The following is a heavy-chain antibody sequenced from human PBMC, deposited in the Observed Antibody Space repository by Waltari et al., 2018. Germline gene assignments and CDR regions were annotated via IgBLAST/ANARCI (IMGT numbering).Heavy chain of an antibody. J-gene: IGHJ3*01. CDR1: GVSIPPNRHY. D-gene: IGHD5-12*01. CDR3: ATYIGASVGTAAFDV. Sequence: QLQLQESGPRLVRPSETLSLICRVSGVSIPPNRHYWAWIRQSPGQGLEWIGTVSYIGTTYISPSLKSRVSVSRDTSKNQVSLILGSVTAADMAVYYCATYIGASVGTAAFDVWGQGTMVTVSS. V-gene: IGHV4-39*01. CDR2: VSYIGTT.